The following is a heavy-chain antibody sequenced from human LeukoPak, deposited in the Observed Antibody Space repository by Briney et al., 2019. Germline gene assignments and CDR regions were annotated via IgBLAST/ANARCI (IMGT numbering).Heavy chain of an antibody. V-gene: IGHV5-51*01. Sequence: GESLKISCKGSGYLFTRKWIGWVRQMPGKGLEWMGIIYPGDSETRYSPSLQGQVTISADKSINTAYLQWSSLKASDTAMYYCARRVVNNRNWYFDLWGRGTLVTVYS. CDR2: IYPGDSET. CDR1: GYLFTRKW. CDR3: ARRVVNNRNWYFDL. J-gene: IGHJ2*01. D-gene: IGHD4-23*01.